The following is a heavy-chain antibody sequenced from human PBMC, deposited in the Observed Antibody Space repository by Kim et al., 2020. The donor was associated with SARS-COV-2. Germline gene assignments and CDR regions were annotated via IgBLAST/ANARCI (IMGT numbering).Heavy chain of an antibody. V-gene: IGHV4-34*01. CDR1: GGSFSGYY. CDR2: INHSGST. J-gene: IGHJ3*02. CDR3: ARGSSSSAFDI. D-gene: IGHD6-6*01. Sequence: SETLSLTCAVYGGSFSGYYWSWIRQPPGKGLEWIGEINHSGSTNYNPSLKSRVTISVDTSKNQFSLKLSSVTAADTAVYYCARGSSSSAFDIWGQGTMVT.